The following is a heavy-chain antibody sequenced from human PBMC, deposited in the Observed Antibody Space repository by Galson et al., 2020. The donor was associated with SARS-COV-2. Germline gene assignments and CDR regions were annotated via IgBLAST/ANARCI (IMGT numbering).Heavy chain of an antibody. CDR1: GFTFSSYG. D-gene: IGHD2-8*01. Sequence: GGSLRLSCAASGFTFSSYGMHWVRQAPGKGLEWVAYIRHDGSNKYYADYVKGRFTISRDNSKNTLYLQMNSLRAEDTAVYYCAKDFPYCINGLGHMICDYWGQGTLVTVSS. CDR2: IRHDGSNK. CDR3: AKDFPYCINGLGHMICDY. J-gene: IGHJ4*02. V-gene: IGHV3-30*02.